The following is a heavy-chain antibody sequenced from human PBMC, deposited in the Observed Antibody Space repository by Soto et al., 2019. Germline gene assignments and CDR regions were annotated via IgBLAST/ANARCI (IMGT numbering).Heavy chain of an antibody. V-gene: IGHV3-33*01. J-gene: IGHJ5*02. CDR1: GFTFSSYG. Sequence: PGGSLRLSCAASGFTFSSYGMHWVRQAPGKGLEWVAVIWYDGSNKYYADSVKGRFTISRDNSKNTLYLQMNSLRAEDTAVYYCAREFPPFGEDRINWFDPWGQGTLVTVS. CDR3: AREFPPFGEDRINWFDP. CDR2: IWYDGSNK. D-gene: IGHD3-10*01.